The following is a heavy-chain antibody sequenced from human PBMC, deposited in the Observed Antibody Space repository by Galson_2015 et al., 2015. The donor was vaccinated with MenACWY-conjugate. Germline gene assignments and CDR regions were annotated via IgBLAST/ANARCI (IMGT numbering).Heavy chain of an antibody. V-gene: IGHV5-51*03. CDR1: GSSFSNYW. J-gene: IGHJ4*02. CDR3: ARRMATIPSFDF. Sequence: QSGAEVIKPGESLRISCTGSGSSFSNYWIAWVRQVPGKGLEWMGIIYAGDSETRYSPSFRGQVTISADKSISTAYLEWSSLKASDTAMYYCARRMATIPSFDFWGQGTLVTVSS. CDR2: IYAGDSET. D-gene: IGHD5-12*01.